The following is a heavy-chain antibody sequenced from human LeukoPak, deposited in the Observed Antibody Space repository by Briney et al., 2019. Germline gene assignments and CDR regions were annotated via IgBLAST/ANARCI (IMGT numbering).Heavy chain of an antibody. J-gene: IGHJ4*02. D-gene: IGHD6-19*01. CDR2: ISGSGGST. Sequence: GGSLRFSCAASGFTFSSYAMSWVRQAPGKGREWVSAISGSGGSTYYAGSVKGRFTISRDNSKNTLYLQMNSLRAEDTAVYYCAKRDAVAGLRRYFDYWGQGTLVTVSS. CDR1: GFTFSSYA. V-gene: IGHV3-23*01. CDR3: AKRDAVAGLRRYFDY.